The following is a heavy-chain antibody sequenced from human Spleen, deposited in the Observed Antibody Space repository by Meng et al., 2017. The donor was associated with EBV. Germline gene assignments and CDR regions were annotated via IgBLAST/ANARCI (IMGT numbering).Heavy chain of an antibody. V-gene: IGHV7-4-1*02. J-gene: IGHJ4*02. CDR1: GYTCTSVG. CDR2: INTETGSP. Sequence: QAEVGLVGSWVKGAGAWGKVSLKGAGYTCTSVGVNWVRRAPGQGLEGMGWINTETGSPMYAQDFTGRFVVSLDTSVNTAYLQINSLRAEDTAVYDCARNVGGGCYYFYWGQGTLVTVSS. CDR3: ARNVGGGCYYFY. D-gene: IGHD1-26*01.